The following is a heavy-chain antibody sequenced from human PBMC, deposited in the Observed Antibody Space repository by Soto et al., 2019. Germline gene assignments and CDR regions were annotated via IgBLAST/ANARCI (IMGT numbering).Heavy chain of an antibody. V-gene: IGHV4-31*03. CDR1: GGSISSGGYY. CDR3: ARENLEYSSSFEY. Sequence: KTSETLSLTCTVSGGSISSGGYYWSWIRQHPGKGLEWIGYIYYSGSTYYNPSLKSRVTISVDTSKNQFSLKLSSVTAADTAVYYCARENLEYSSSFEYWGQGTLVTVSS. CDR2: IYYSGST. D-gene: IGHD6-13*01. J-gene: IGHJ4*02.